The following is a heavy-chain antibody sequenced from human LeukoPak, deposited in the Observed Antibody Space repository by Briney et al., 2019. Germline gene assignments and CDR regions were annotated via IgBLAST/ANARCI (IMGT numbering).Heavy chain of an antibody. CDR1: GFTFSDFY. CDR3: AKARGGGVTTNY. Sequence: GGSLRLSCAVSGFTFSDFYMSWIRQAPGKGLEWVSYISSSGSTIYYADSVKGRFTISRDNAKNSLYQQMNSLRAEDTAVYYCAKARGGGVTTNYWGQGTLDTVSS. J-gene: IGHJ4*02. V-gene: IGHV3-11*01. D-gene: IGHD4-17*01. CDR2: ISSSGSTI.